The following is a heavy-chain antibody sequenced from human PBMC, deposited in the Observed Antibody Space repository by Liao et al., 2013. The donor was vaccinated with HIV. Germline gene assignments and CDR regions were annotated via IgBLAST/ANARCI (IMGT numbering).Heavy chain of an antibody. CDR2: IYYNGNT. D-gene: IGHD3-16*02. J-gene: IGHJ3*01. CDR1: GGSISSSTSY. Sequence: QLQLQESGPGLVKPSETLSLMCNVSGGSISSSTSYWGWIRQSPGKGLEWIGDIYYNGNTFYNPTLKSRATVSVDTSKNQFSLRLNSVTAADTAVYYCARYLSEAEGDAFDVWGQGTLVTVSS. V-gene: IGHV4-39*07. CDR3: ARYLSEAEGDAFDV.